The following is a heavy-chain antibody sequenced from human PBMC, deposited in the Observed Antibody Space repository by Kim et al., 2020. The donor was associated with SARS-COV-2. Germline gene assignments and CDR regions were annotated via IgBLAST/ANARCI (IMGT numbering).Heavy chain of an antibody. Sequence: GGSLRLSCAASGFTVSSNYMSWVRQAPGKGLEWVSVIYSGGSTYYADSVKGRFTISRDNSKNTLYLQMNSLRAEDTAVYYCARGSGGYDILTGYYKGLYYFDYWGQGTLVTVSS. CDR1: GFTVSSNY. CDR2: IYSGGST. J-gene: IGHJ4*02. CDR3: ARGSGGYDILTGYYKGLYYFDY. D-gene: IGHD3-9*01. V-gene: IGHV3-53*01.